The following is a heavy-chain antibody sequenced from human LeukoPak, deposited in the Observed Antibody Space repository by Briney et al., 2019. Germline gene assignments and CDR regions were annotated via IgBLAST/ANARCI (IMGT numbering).Heavy chain of an antibody. CDR3: ARGGVSIAAGNWFDP. CDR2: IFLILGIA. D-gene: IGHD6-13*01. J-gene: IGHJ5*02. CDR1: GGTFSSYA. V-gene: IGHV1-69*04. Sequence: SSVKVSCKASGGTFSSYAISWVRQAPGQGLEWMGRIFLILGIANCAQKFQGRVTITADKSTSTAYMELSSLRSEDTAVYYCARGGVSIAAGNWFDPWGQGTLVTVSS.